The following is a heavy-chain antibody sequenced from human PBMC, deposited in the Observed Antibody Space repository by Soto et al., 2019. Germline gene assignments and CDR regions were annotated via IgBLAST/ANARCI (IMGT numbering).Heavy chain of an antibody. Sequence: SETLSLTCTVSGGSISNYYWSWIRQSPGKGLEWIGFIYYSGSTTYNPSLKSRVTISVDTSKNQFSLKLSSVTAADTAVYYCAREYVNTLAAKSSWGYWGQGTLVTVSS. CDR2: IYYSGST. D-gene: IGHD5-12*01. CDR1: GGSISNYY. CDR3: AREYVNTLAAKSSWGY. J-gene: IGHJ4*02. V-gene: IGHV4-59*01.